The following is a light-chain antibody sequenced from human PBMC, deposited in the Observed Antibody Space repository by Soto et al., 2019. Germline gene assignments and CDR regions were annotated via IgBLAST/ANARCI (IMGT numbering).Light chain of an antibody. J-gene: IGKJ4*01. CDR1: QSVSSY. CDR3: QQRINWPLT. V-gene: IGKV3-11*01. Sequence: EIVLTQSPATLSLSAGERATLSCRASQSVSSYLAWYQQKPGQAPRLLIYDASNRATGIPARFSGSGSGTDFILTISSLEPEDFAVYFCQQRINWPLTFGGGTKVEIK. CDR2: DAS.